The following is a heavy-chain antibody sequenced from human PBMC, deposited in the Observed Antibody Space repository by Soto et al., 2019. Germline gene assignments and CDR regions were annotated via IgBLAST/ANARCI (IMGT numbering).Heavy chain of an antibody. J-gene: IGHJ4*02. CDR1: GGSFSGYY. CDR3: ATLLWFGELFVDY. D-gene: IGHD3-10*01. CDR2: INHSGST. V-gene: IGHV4-34*01. Sequence: SETLSLTCAVYGGSFSGYYWSWIRQPPGKGLEWIGEINHSGSTNYNPSLKSRVTISVDTSKNQFSLKLSSVTAADTAVYYCATLLWFGELFVDYWGQETLVTVSP.